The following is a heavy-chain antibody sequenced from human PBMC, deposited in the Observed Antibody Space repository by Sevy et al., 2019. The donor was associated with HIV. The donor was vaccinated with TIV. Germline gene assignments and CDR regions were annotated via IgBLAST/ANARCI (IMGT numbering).Heavy chain of an antibody. CDR2: IRSKANNYAT. V-gene: IGHV3-73*01. D-gene: IGHD3-10*01. CDR1: GFNFSVSA. J-gene: IGHJ4*02. Sequence: GGSLRLSCAVSGFNFSVSAMHWVRQASGKGLEWLGRIRSKANNYATAYSTSVKGRFTMSRDDSKSTAYLQMNSLKSEDTALYYCTTLLGVRFEYWGQGALVTVSS. CDR3: TTLLGVRFEY.